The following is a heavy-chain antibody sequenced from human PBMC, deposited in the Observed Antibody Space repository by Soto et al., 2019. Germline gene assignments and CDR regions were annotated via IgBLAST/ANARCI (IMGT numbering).Heavy chain of an antibody. CDR1: GYTFTSYD. CDR2: MNPNRGNT. Sequence: ASVKVSCKASGYTFTSYDINWVRQATGQGLEWMGWMNPNRGNTGYAQKFQDRVTMTRNTSISTAYMELSSLRSEDTAVYYCAREGTTGAYYYYMDVWGKGTTVTVSS. J-gene: IGHJ6*03. CDR3: AREGTTGAYYYYMDV. V-gene: IGHV1-8*01. D-gene: IGHD4-17*01.